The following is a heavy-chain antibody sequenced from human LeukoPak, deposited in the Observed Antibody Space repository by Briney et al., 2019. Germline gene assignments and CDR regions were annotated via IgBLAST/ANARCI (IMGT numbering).Heavy chain of an antibody. CDR1: GYTFTNYD. D-gene: IGHD4/OR15-4a*01. J-gene: IGHJ4*02. Sequence: ASVKVSCKASGYTFTNYDVNWVRQATGQGLEWMGWLNPHSGNTGYAQKFQGRVTMTRNTSISTAYMELSSLRSDDTAVYYCARRTISDYWGQGSLVTVSS. CDR3: ARRTISDY. V-gene: IGHV1-8*01. CDR2: LNPHSGNT.